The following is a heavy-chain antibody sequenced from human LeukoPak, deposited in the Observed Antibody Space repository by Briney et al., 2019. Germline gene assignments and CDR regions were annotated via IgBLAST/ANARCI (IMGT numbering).Heavy chain of an antibody. CDR3: AKDQGNYYDSSGFDY. CDR2: ISYDGSNK. Sequence: GGSLRLSCAASGFTFSSYAMHWVRQAPGKGLEWVAVISYDGSNKYYADSVKGRFTISRDNSKNTLYLQMNSLRAEDTAVYYCAKDQGNYYDSSGFDYWGQGTLVTVSS. V-gene: IGHV3-30-3*01. CDR1: GFTFSSYA. D-gene: IGHD3-22*01. J-gene: IGHJ4*02.